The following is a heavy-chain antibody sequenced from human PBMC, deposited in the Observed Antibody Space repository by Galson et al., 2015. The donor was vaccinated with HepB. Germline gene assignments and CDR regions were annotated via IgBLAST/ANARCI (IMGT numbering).Heavy chain of an antibody. Sequence: SLRLSCAASGFTFSNYAVHWVRQAPGKGLEWVTFISYEGSTKYYADCVKGRFTISRDNSKNTLYLQMNSLRAEDTAVYYCARCRAYGSGWYCAFDIWGQGTMVTVSS. D-gene: IGHD6-19*01. V-gene: IGHV3-30-3*01. J-gene: IGHJ3*02. CDR1: GFTFSNYA. CDR2: ISYEGSTK. CDR3: ARCRAYGSGWYCAFDI.